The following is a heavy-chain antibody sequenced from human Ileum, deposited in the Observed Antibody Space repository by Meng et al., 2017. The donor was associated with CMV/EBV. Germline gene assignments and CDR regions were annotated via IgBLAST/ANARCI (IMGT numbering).Heavy chain of an antibody. V-gene: IGHV4-4*07. CDR2: CHPTGTT. CDR1: GGSLNSYY. CDR3: ARAAARGVPVDL. J-gene: IGHJ5*02. D-gene: IGHD3-10*01. Sequence: QLRLHESVPRLPQPSATPSLTCTVTGGSLNSYYWTWTRQPAGKGLEWIGRCHPTGTTDENPSLRSRVSMSLDKSKNQFSLKLTSVTAADTAVYYCARAAARGVPVDLWGLGTLVTVSS.